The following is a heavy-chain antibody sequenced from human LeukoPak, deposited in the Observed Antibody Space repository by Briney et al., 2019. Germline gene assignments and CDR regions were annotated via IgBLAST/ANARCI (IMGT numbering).Heavy chain of an antibody. CDR2: IWYDGSNK. J-gene: IGHJ6*02. V-gene: IGHV3-33*08. CDR3: ARDTAVAGTYYYYSGMDV. CDR1: GFTFSSYG. Sequence: PGRSLRLSCAASGFTFSSYGMHWVRQAPGKGLEWVAVIWYDGSNKYYADSVKGRFTISRDNSKNTLYLQMNSLRAEDTAVYYCARDTAVAGTYYYYSGMDVWGQGTTVTVSS. D-gene: IGHD6-19*01.